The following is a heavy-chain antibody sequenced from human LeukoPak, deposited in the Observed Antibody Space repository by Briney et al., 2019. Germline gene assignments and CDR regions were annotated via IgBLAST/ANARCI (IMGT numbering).Heavy chain of an antibody. CDR3: AKRGVVIRVILVGFHKAAYYFES. CDR2: ISDSGGST. Sequence: GGSLRLSCAVSGITLSNYGMSWVRQAPGKGLEWVAGISDSGGSTNYADSVKGRFTISRDNPKNTLYLQMNSLRAEDTAVCFCAKRGVVIRVILVGFHKAAYYFESWGQGALVTVSS. D-gene: IGHD3/OR15-3a*01. CDR1: GITLSNYG. V-gene: IGHV3-23*01. J-gene: IGHJ4*02.